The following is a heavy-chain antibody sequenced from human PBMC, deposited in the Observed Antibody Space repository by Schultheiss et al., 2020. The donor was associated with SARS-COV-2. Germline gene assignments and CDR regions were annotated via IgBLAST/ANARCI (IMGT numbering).Heavy chain of an antibody. CDR3: AKDRDSYGGSSINYYYHMDV. J-gene: IGHJ6*03. Sequence: GGSLRLSCAASGFTVSSNYMSWVRQGPGKGPEWVAVISYDESNKYYADFVKGRFTISRDNSKNTLYLQMNSLRAEDTAVYYCAKDRDSYGGSSINYYYHMDVWGKGTTVTVSS. CDR2: ISYDESNK. D-gene: IGHD4-23*01. V-gene: IGHV3-30*18. CDR1: GFTVSSNY.